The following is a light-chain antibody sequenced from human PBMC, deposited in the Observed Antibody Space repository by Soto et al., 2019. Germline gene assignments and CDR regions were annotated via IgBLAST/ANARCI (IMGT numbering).Light chain of an antibody. V-gene: IGKV3-20*01. CDR1: QSISSNF. CDR2: ATS. J-gene: IGKJ1*01. CDR3: QQYSSSLT. Sequence: EIVVTQSPGTLSLSPGQRATLSCRASQSISSNFLAWYQQKPGQAPRLLIYATSSRATGIPGRFSGSGSGTDFSLTISRLEPEDFAVYYCQQYSSSLTFGQGTKVEIK.